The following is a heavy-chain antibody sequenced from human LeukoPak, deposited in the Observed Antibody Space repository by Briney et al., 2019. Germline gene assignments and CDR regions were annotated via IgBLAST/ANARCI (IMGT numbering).Heavy chain of an antibody. CDR3: AKNSYDILTFDY. Sequence: GGSLRLPCAASGFTFSSYGMHWVRQAPGKGLEWVTFIRYDGSNKYYADSVKGRFTISRDNSKNTLYLQMNSLRAEDTAVYYCAKNSYDILTFDYWGQGTLVTVSS. CDR2: IRYDGSNK. V-gene: IGHV3-30*02. D-gene: IGHD3-9*01. J-gene: IGHJ4*02. CDR1: GFTFSSYG.